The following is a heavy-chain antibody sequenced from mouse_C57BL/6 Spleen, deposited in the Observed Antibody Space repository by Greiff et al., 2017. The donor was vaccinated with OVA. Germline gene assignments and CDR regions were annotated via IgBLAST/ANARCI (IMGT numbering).Heavy chain of an antibody. J-gene: IGHJ4*01. Sequence: VAPSQSLSITCTVSGFSLTSYAISWVRQPPGKGLEWLGVIWTGGGTNYNSALKSRLSISKDNSKSQVFLKMNSLQTDDTARYYCAINYYGSSYRDAMDYWGQGTSVTVSS. CDR3: AINYYGSSYRDAMDY. CDR1: GFSLTSYA. V-gene: IGHV2-9-1*01. CDR2: IWTGGGT. D-gene: IGHD1-1*01.